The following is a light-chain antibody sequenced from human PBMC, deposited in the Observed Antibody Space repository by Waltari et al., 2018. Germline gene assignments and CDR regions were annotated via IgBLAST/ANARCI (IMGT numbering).Light chain of an antibody. J-gene: IGKJ5*01. V-gene: IGKV3-11*01. CDR3: QLRTGWPMT. Sequence: EVVLTQSPATLSLSPGEIATLSCRASQSVSNSLAWYRQKPGQAPSLLIDDASTRAAGIPDRFSGSGAGTAFTLPLVSLEPEDFAVYCCQLRTGWPMTFGQGTRLEIK. CDR1: QSVSNS. CDR2: DAS.